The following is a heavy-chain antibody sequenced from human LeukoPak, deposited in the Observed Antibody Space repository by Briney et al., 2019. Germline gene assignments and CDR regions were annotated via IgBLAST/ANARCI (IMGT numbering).Heavy chain of an antibody. Sequence: SVKVSCKASGYSFTGHYMHWVRQAPGQGLEWMGGIIPIFATANYAQKFQGRVTITADESTSTAYMELSSLRSEDTAVYYCARDGGYCGGDCYAFDIWGQGTMVTVSS. D-gene: IGHD2-21*02. CDR1: GYSFTGHY. CDR3: ARDGGYCGGDCYAFDI. CDR2: IIPIFATA. V-gene: IGHV1-69*13. J-gene: IGHJ3*02.